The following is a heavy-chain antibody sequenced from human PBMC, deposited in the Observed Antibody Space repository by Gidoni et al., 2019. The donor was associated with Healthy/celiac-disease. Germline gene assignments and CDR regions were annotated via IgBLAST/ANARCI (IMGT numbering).Heavy chain of an antibody. CDR1: GFTFSSYS. CDR2: ISSSSSTI. V-gene: IGHV3-48*04. J-gene: IGHJ4*02. CDR3: AHGPTTVTTTY. D-gene: IGHD4-17*01. Sequence: EVQLVESGGGLVQRGWSLILSCAASGFTFSSYSMNWVRQAPGKGLEWVSYISSSSSTIYYADSVKGRFTISRDNAKNSLYLQMNSLRAEDTAVYYCAHGPTTVTTTYWGQGTLVTVSS.